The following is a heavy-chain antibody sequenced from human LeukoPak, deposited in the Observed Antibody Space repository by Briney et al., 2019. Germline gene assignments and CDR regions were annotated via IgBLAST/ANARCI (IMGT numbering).Heavy chain of an antibody. J-gene: IGHJ6*03. Sequence: SSETLSLTCTVSGGSISSYYWSWIRQPPGKGLEWIGYIYYSGSTNYNPSLKSRVTISVDTSKNQFSLKLSSVTAADTAVYYCARGLNYYGSGSYLYYYYMDAWGKGTTVTVSS. CDR1: GGSISSYY. CDR3: ARGLNYYGSGSYLYYYYMDA. D-gene: IGHD3-10*01. CDR2: IYYSGST. V-gene: IGHV4-59*01.